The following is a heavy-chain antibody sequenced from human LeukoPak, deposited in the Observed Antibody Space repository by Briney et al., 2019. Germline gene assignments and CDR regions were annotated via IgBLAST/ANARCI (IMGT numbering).Heavy chain of an antibody. V-gene: IGHV3-74*01. Sequence: GGSLRLSCAASGFTFSNYWVHWVRQAPGKGLVWVSRINRDGSITNYADSVKGRFTVSRDNAKNTLNLQMNSLRAEDTAVYYCARDRKSGESSETDFWGQGTLVTVSS. CDR3: ARDRKSGESSETDF. D-gene: IGHD3-10*01. CDR2: INRDGSIT. J-gene: IGHJ4*02. CDR1: GFTFSNYW.